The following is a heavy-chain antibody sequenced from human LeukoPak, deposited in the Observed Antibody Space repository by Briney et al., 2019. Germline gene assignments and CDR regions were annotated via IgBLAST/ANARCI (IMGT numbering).Heavy chain of an antibody. CDR1: GFTFSDYV. Sequence: GGSLRLSCAASGFTFSDYVMIWVRQAPGKGLEWVSGITASGDRTFYGDSVRGRFTMSRDNSKNTVYLQMNSLRVDDTAVYYCAKDSDDSGNYYKGAYFDYWGQGTLVTVSS. J-gene: IGHJ4*02. V-gene: IGHV3-23*01. D-gene: IGHD3-10*01. CDR3: AKDSDDSGNYYKGAYFDY. CDR2: ITASGDRT.